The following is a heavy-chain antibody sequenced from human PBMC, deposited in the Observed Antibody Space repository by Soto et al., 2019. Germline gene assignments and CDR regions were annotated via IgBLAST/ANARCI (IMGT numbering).Heavy chain of an antibody. Sequence: SETLSLTCSVSSGSISSNSYLWGWIRQPPGKGLEWIGAILYSGDTYYSESLKSRVTMSVDTAKNQFSLKLNSVTAADTAVYYCARQGGNTKIVILRHYATDFWGQGTAVTVSS. D-gene: IGHD3-22*01. CDR2: ILYSGDT. CDR1: SGSISSNSYL. V-gene: IGHV4-39*01. CDR3: ARQGGNTKIVILRHYATDF. J-gene: IGHJ6*02.